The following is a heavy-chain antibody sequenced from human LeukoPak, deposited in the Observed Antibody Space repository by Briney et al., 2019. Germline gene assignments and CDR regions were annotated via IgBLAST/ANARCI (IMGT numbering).Heavy chain of an antibody. D-gene: IGHD1-1*01. J-gene: IGHJ6*02. CDR3: ARAPWIYYIMDV. CDR1: GFTFSSYW. V-gene: IGHV3-7*01. CDR2: IKEDETQK. Sequence: PGGSLRLSCEASGFTFSSYWMSWVRQAPGKGLEWVANIKEDETQKYYVDSVKGRFTISGDNAKNSLYLQMNSLRAEDTAVYYCARAPWIYYIMDVWGQGTTVTVSS.